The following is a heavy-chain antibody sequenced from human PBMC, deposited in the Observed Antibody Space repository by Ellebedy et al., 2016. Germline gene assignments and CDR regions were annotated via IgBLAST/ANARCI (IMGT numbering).Heavy chain of an antibody. CDR3: ARACMTVVGPCHWFAP. D-gene: IGHD3-22*01. Sequence: SETLSLTXSVSGASITGYYWNWIRQPAGKGLEWIGRMQLGGNTHLNPSLGSRVFISIDTSTNQFSLRLASVTAADTAVYYCARACMTVVGPCHWFAPWGRGILVTVSS. CDR2: MQLGGNT. J-gene: IGHJ5*02. CDR1: GASITGYY. V-gene: IGHV4-4*07.